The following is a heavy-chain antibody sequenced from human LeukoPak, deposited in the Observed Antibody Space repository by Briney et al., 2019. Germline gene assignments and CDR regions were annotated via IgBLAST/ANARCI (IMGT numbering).Heavy chain of an antibody. CDR2: IYSGTI. Sequence: GGSLRLSCTVSGFTVSSNSMSWVRQAPGKGLEWVSFIYSGTIHYSDSVKGRFTISRDNSKNTLYLQMNSLRAEDTAVYYCARESSGRRVQTFDYWGQGTLVTVSS. CDR1: GFTVSSNS. V-gene: IGHV3-53*01. J-gene: IGHJ4*02. D-gene: IGHD1-1*01. CDR3: ARESSGRRVQTFDY.